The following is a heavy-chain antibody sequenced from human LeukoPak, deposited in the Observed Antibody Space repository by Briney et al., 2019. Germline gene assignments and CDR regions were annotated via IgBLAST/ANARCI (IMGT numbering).Heavy chain of an antibody. D-gene: IGHD6-19*01. CDR2: ISYDGRNE. CDR1: GFTFSSYA. V-gene: IGHV3-30*04. Sequence: PGRSLRLSCVASGFTFSSYAVHWVRQAPGKGLEWVAVISYDGRNEYFADSVKGRFTISRDNSKNTLYLQMNSLRAEDTAVYYCAKDTYSSGWYFDYYYYYGMDVWGQGTTVTVSS. J-gene: IGHJ6*02. CDR3: AKDTYSSGWYFDYYYYYGMDV.